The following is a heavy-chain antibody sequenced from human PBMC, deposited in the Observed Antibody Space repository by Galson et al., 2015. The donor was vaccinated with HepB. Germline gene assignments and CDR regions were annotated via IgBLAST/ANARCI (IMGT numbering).Heavy chain of an antibody. V-gene: IGHV2-5*08. Sequence: PALVKPTQTLTLTCTFSGFSLSTSGMCVSWIRQPPGKALEWLALIYWDDDKRYSPSLKSRLTITKVTSKNQVILTMTNVDPVDTATYYCAHRPALGRVRGVPNWFDPWGQGTLVIVSS. J-gene: IGHJ5*02. CDR3: AHRPALGRVRGVPNWFDP. CDR2: IYWDDDK. D-gene: IGHD3-10*01. CDR1: GFSLSTSGMC.